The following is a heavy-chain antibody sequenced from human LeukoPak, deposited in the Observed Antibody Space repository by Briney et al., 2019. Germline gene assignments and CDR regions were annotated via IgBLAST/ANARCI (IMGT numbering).Heavy chain of an antibody. CDR2: TYYGGGT. CDR3: ARDADSDSTFDY. Sequence: SETLSLTCTVPGDSISKYYWCWIRQPPQKGLEYLVYTYYGGGTHYTPSLKSRVTISLDTPRNQFSLKLTSRTAADTAVYYCARDADSDSTFDYWGQGTLVSVSS. V-gene: IGHV4-59*01. CDR1: GDSISKYY. D-gene: IGHD4-11*01. J-gene: IGHJ4*02.